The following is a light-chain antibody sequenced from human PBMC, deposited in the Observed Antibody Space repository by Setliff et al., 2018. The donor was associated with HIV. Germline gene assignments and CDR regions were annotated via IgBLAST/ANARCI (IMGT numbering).Light chain of an antibody. CDR2: DTN. V-gene: IGLV8-61*01. Sequence: QTVVTQAPSLSVSPGGTVTLTCGLSSGAVSNSHKPSWYQQTPGQPPRTLIYDTNSRSSGVPDRFSGSIFGSTAALTITGAQADDESDYYCLLFMSTAYVFGTGTKVTVL. CDR3: LLFMSTAYV. J-gene: IGLJ1*01. CDR1: SGAVSNSHK.